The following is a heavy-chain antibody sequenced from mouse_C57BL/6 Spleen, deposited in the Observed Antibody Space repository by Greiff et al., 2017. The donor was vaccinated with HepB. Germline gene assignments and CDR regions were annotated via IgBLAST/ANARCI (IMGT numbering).Heavy chain of an antibody. Sequence: QVQLQQSGAELVRPGTSVKMSCKASGYTFTNYWIGWAKQRPGHGLEWIGEIYPGGGYTNYNEKFKGKATLTADKSSSTAYMQFSSLTSEDSAIYYCARGETAQATLYYFDYWGQGTTLTVSS. J-gene: IGHJ2*01. CDR3: ARGETAQATLYYFDY. CDR1: GYTFTNYW. CDR2: IYPGGGYT. V-gene: IGHV1-63*01. D-gene: IGHD3-2*02.